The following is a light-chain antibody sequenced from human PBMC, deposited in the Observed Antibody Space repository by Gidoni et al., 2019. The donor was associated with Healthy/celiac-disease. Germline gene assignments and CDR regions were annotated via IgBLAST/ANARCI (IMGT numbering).Light chain of an antibody. CDR1: QCIRND. Sequence: AIQMTQFPSSLSASVGDRVTITCRASQCIRNDLGWYQQKPGKAPKLLIYAASSLQSGVPSRFSGSGSGTDFTLTISSLQPEDFATYNYLQDYNYPRTFGQGTKVEIK. CDR2: AAS. V-gene: IGKV1-6*01. J-gene: IGKJ1*01. CDR3: LQDYNYPRT.